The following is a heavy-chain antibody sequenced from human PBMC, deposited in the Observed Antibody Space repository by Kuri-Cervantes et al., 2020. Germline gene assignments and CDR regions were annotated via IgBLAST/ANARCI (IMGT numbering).Heavy chain of an antibody. Sequence: GESLKISCAASGFTFSSYGMHWVRRAPGKGLEWVAVIWYDGNNKYYADSVKGRFTISRDNSKNTLYLQMNSLRAEDTAVYYCARLSYYYGSSESGPWGQGTLVTVSS. J-gene: IGHJ5*02. CDR1: GFTFSSYG. CDR3: ARLSYYYGSSESGP. CDR2: IWYDGNNK. D-gene: IGHD3-22*01. V-gene: IGHV3-33*08.